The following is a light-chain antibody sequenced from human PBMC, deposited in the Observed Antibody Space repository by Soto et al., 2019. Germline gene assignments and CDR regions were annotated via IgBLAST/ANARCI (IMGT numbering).Light chain of an antibody. J-gene: IGKJ1*01. Sequence: QMTQSPSPLSASVGERVTITCRARQSIRSWSSWYQQEPGKPPKLPIYKASSLESGAPSRFRGSGSGTEFTLTISSLQPDDFATYYCLQYNSYPWTFGQGTKV. CDR3: LQYNSYPWT. CDR1: QSIRSW. CDR2: KAS. V-gene: IGKV1-5*03.